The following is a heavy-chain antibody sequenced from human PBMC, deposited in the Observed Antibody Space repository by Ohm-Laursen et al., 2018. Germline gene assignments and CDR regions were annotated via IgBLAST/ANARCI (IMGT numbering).Heavy chain of an antibody. CDR3: ARGHYYDMDA. CDR1: GFTLNSHW. J-gene: IGHJ6*02. Sequence: SLRLSCAASGFTLNSHWMHWVRQGPGEGLVWVSRITSDGTDTIYADSVRGRFTISRDNARNTLFLQMNSLRAEDTAVYYCARGHYYDMDAWGQGTTVTVSS. CDR2: ITSDGTDT. V-gene: IGHV3-74*01.